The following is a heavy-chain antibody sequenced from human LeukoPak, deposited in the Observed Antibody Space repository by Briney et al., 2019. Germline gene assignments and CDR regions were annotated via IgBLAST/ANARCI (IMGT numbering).Heavy chain of an antibody. Sequence: SQTLSLTCAISGDSVSSNSAAWNWIRQSPSRGLEWLGRTYYRSKWYNDYAVSVKSRITINPDTSKNQFSLQVNSVTPEDTAVYYCVRDYFDSSGARRGFDYWGQGTLVTVSS. D-gene: IGHD3-22*01. CDR2: TYYRSKWYN. J-gene: IGHJ4*02. CDR3: VRDYFDSSGARRGFDY. V-gene: IGHV6-1*01. CDR1: GDSVSSNSAA.